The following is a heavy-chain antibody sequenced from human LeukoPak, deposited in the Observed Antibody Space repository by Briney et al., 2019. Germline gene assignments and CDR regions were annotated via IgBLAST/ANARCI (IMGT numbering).Heavy chain of an antibody. CDR2: IYYSGST. D-gene: IGHD3-10*01. V-gene: IGHV4-59*01. Sequence: SETLSLTCTVSGDSISSYYWSWIRQPPGKGLEWIGYIYYSGSTKYNPSLESRVTISVDTSKNQFSLKLNSVTAADTAVYYCARERIDGSGSYSQFDYWGQGTLVTVSS. CDR1: GDSISSYY. CDR3: ARERIDGSGSYSQFDY. J-gene: IGHJ4*02.